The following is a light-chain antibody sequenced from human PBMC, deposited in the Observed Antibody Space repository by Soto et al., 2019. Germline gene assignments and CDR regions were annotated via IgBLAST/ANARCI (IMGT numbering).Light chain of an antibody. J-gene: IGKJ1*01. CDR2: DTS. Sequence: EIVLTQSPGTLSLSPGARATLSCRASQIVSTSYLTWYQQKPGQAPRLLIYDTSSRATGIPDRFSGSGSGTDFTLTISSLEPEDFAVYYCHHYGSSPPWTFGQGTKVEIK. V-gene: IGKV3-20*01. CDR3: HHYGSSPPWT. CDR1: QIVSTSY.